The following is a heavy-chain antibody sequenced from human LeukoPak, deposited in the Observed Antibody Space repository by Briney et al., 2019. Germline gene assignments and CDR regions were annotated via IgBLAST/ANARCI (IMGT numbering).Heavy chain of an antibody. J-gene: IGHJ6*02. D-gene: IGHD6-19*01. CDR2: ISWNSGSI. Sequence: PGGSLRLSCAASGFTFDDYAMHWVRQAPGKGLEWVSGISWNSGSIGYADSVKGRFTISRDNAKNSLYLQMNSLRAEDTALYYCATFQSQYSSGRYAHYYYYYGMDVWGQGTTVTVSS. V-gene: IGHV3-9*01. CDR3: ATFQSQYSSGRYAHYYYYYGMDV. CDR1: GFTFDDYA.